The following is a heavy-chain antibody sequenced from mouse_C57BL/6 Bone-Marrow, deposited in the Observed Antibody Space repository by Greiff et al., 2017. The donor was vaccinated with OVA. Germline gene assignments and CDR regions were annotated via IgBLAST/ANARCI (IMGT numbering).Heavy chain of an antibody. V-gene: IGHV5-6*01. CDR2: ISSGGSYT. CDR3: ARKGLLRLYFDY. Sequence: EVKLMESGGDLVKPGGSLKLSCAASGFTFSSYGMSWVRQTPDKRLEWVATISSGGSYTYYPDSVKGRFTISRDNAKNTLYLQMSSLKSEDTAMYYCARKGLLRLYFDYWGQGTTLTVSS. D-gene: IGHD2-3*01. CDR1: GFTFSSYG. J-gene: IGHJ2*01.